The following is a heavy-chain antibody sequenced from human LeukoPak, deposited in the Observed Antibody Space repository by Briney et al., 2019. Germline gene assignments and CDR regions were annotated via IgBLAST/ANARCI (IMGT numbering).Heavy chain of an antibody. D-gene: IGHD3-10*01. CDR3: AKSTYGSGSYSSLDY. J-gene: IGHJ4*02. CDR1: GFTFSSYA. Sequence: GGSLRLSCAASGFTFSSYAMSWVRQAPGQGLEWVSAISGSGGSTYYADSVKGRFAVSRDNSKNTLYLQMDSLRAEDTAVYYCAKSTYGSGSYSSLDYWGQGTLVTVSS. CDR2: ISGSGGST. V-gene: IGHV3-23*01.